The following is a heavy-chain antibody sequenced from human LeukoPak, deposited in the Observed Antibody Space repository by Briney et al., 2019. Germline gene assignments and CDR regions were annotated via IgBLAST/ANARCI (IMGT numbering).Heavy chain of an antibody. Sequence: GGSLRLSCAASGFTFSGSAMHWVRQASGKGLEWVGRIRSKANSYATAYAASVKGRFTISRDDSKNTTYLQMNSLRAEDTAVYYCAPRPGYCSSTSCYTPYYMDVWGKGTTVTVSS. CDR2: IRSKANSYAT. D-gene: IGHD2-2*02. CDR1: GFTFSGSA. J-gene: IGHJ6*03. V-gene: IGHV3-73*01. CDR3: APRPGYCSSTSCYTPYYMDV.